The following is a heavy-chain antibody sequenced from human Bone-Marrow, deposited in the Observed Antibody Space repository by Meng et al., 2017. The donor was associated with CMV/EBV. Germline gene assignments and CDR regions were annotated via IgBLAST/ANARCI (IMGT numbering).Heavy chain of an antibody. Sequence: GESLKISCAASGFTFSSYAMHWVRQAPGKGLEWVAVISYDGSNKYYADSVKGRFTISRDNSKNTLYLQMNSLRAEDTAVYYCARSLRYSDSSGFYYGTYYFDYWGQGTLVTVSS. D-gene: IGHD3-22*01. CDR2: ISYDGSNK. J-gene: IGHJ4*02. V-gene: IGHV3-30*04. CDR3: ARSLRYSDSSGFYYGTYYFDY. CDR1: GFTFSSYA.